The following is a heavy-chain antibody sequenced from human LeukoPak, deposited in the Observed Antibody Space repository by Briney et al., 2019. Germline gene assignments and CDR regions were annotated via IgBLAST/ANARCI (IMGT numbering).Heavy chain of an antibody. D-gene: IGHD7-27*01. CDR2: IRGSGEGLGSGV. J-gene: IGHJ4*02. CDR1: GFTFSDYS. Sequence: GGSQRLSCAASGFTFSDYSMNWVRQAPGEGLEWVSNIRGSGEGLGSGVYYADSVKGRFTISRDNAKNSLYLQMNSLSAEDTAFYYCARDLNWGFDYWGQGALVTVSS. CDR3: ARDLNWGFDY. V-gene: IGHV3-48*04.